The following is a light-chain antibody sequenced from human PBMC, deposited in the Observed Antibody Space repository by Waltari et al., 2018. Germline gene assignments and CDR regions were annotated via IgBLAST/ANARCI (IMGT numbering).Light chain of an antibody. CDR3: QQYNNWPVYT. CDR1: QIISSN. Sequence: EIVMTPSPVILSLSPGERATLSCRASQIISSNLAWYQQKLGQAPRLLIYGASTRATGIPARFSGSGSGTEFTLTISSLQSEDFTVYYCQQYNNWPVYTFGQGTKREIK. CDR2: GAS. J-gene: IGKJ2*01. V-gene: IGKV3-15*01.